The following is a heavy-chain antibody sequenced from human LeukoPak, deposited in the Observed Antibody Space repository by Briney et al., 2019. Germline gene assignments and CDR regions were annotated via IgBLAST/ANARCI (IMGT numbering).Heavy chain of an antibody. CDR1: GYTFTSYG. Sequence: GASVKVSCKASGYTFTSYGISWVRQAPGQGLEWMGWISAYNGNTNYAQKLQGRVTMTTDTSTSTAYMELRSLRSDDTAVYYCARARMTTVTGWFDPWGQGTLVTVSS. J-gene: IGHJ5*02. D-gene: IGHD4-17*01. CDR3: ARARMTTVTGWFDP. V-gene: IGHV1-18*01. CDR2: ISAYNGNT.